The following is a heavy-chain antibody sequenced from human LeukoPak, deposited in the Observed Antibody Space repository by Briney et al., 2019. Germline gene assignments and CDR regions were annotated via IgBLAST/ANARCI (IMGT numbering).Heavy chain of an antibody. Sequence: PSETLSLTCTVSGGSISSYYWSWIRQPPGKGLEWIGYIYYSGSTNYNPSLKSRVTISVDKSKNQFSLKLSSVTAADTAVYYCARFYGSGSYYNDYWGQGTLVTVSS. CDR1: GGSISSYY. D-gene: IGHD3-10*01. V-gene: IGHV4-59*12. J-gene: IGHJ4*02. CDR2: IYYSGST. CDR3: ARFYGSGSYYNDY.